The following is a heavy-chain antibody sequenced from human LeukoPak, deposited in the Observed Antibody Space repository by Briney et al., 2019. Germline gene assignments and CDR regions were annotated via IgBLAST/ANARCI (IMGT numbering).Heavy chain of an antibody. V-gene: IGHV3-7*01. D-gene: IGHD3-9*01. CDR2: IKQDGSEQ. Sequence: GRSLRLSCAASGFTFSSYGMHWVRQAPGKGLEGVANIKQDGSEQYYVDYVKGRFTICRDNAKNSLYLQMNSLRAEDTAVYYCARDNREGLKYDILTGYVDYWGQGTLVTVSS. CDR3: ARDNREGLKYDILTGYVDY. J-gene: IGHJ4*02. CDR1: GFTFSSYG.